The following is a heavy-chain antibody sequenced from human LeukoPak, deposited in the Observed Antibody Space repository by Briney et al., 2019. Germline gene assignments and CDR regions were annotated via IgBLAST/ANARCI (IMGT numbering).Heavy chain of an antibody. CDR3: ARSFGIQLWVDY. CDR1: GYSISSGYY. CDR2: IYHSGST. D-gene: IGHD5-18*01. V-gene: IGHV4-38-2*02. Sequence: SETLSLTCTVSGYSISSGYYWGWIRQPPGKGLEWIGSIYHSGSTYYNPSLKSRVTISVDTSKNQFSLKLSSVTAADTAVYYCARSFGIQLWVDYWGQGTLVTVSS. J-gene: IGHJ4*02.